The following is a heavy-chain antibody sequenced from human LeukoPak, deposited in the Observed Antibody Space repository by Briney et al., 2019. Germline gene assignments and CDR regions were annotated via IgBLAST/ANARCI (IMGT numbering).Heavy chain of an antibody. J-gene: IGHJ4*02. CDR2: IKQDGSDK. V-gene: IGHV3-7*03. Sequence: PGGSLRLSCAASGFTFTKYWMTWVRQAPGKGLEWVGNIKQDGSDKNYMDSVKGRFTISRDNTKNSVYLQMSSLRAEDTAVYYCASLSATAIRRTHFDYWGQGTLVTVSS. CDR3: ASLSATAIRRTHFDY. D-gene: IGHD2-2*02. CDR1: GFTFTKYW.